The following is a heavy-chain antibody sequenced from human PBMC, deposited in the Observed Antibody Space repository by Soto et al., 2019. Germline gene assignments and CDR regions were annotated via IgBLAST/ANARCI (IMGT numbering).Heavy chain of an antibody. Sequence: QVQLVQSGAEVKKPGSSVKVSCRASGVSFSSYAISWVRQAPGQGLEWVGGIIPIAGTGNHAQNFQGRLTISTDVSTSTAYMELSSLRSEYTAIYYYASSLSLSTVRVIIQYYFDHWGQGTLVTVSS. D-gene: IGHD3-10*01. J-gene: IGHJ4*02. CDR3: ASSLSLSTVRVIIQYYFDH. V-gene: IGHV1-69*01. CDR2: IIPIAGTG. CDR1: GVSFSSYA.